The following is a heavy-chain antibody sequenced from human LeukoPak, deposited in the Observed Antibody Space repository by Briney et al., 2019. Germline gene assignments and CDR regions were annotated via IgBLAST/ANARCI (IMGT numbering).Heavy chain of an antibody. V-gene: IGHV3-48*02. CDR1: GFTFRSYN. CDR3: ARSANPGVHEFDP. CDR2: ITTSNTI. J-gene: IGHJ5*02. Sequence: TGGSLRLSSAASGFTFRSYNMAWVRQAPGKGLVWLSYITTSNTINYADSVKGRFTMSRDNAKNSLYLQMNSLRDEDTAVYYCARSANPGVHEFDPWGQGTLVTVSS. D-gene: IGHD6-6*01.